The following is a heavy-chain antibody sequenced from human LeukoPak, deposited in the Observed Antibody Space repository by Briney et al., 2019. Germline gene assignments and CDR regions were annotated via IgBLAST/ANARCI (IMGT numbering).Heavy chain of an antibody. J-gene: IGHJ6*03. V-gene: IGHV4-59*12. Sequence: SETLSLTRTVSGGSISSYYWSWIRQPPGKGLEWIGYIYHSGSTNYNPSLKSRVTISVDTSKNQFSLKLSSVTAADTAVYYCARRLGRKFGERFYYYHYMDVWGKGTTVTISS. D-gene: IGHD3-10*01. CDR3: ARRLGRKFGERFYYYHYMDV. CDR2: IYHSGST. CDR1: GGSISSYY.